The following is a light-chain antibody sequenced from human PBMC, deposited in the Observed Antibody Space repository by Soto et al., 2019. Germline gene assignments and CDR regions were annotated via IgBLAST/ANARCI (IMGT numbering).Light chain of an antibody. CDR2: GDN. J-gene: IGLJ1*01. Sequence: QSALTQPPSVSGAPGQRVAISCTGSSSNIGAEYDVHWYQQLPGTAPKRLIDGDNNRPSGVPDRFSGSKSGTSASLAITGLQPEDEADYYCQSYDSSLTTFVFGTGTKLTVL. V-gene: IGLV1-40*01. CDR1: SSNIGAEYD. CDR3: QSYDSSLTTFV.